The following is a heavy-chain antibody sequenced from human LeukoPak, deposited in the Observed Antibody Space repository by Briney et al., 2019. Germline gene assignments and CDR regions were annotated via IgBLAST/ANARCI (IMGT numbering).Heavy chain of an antibody. V-gene: IGHV1-18*01. Sequence: ASVKVSCKASGYTFTSYGISWVRQAPGQGLEWMGWISAYNGNTNYAQKLQGRVTMTTDTSTSTAYMELRSLRSDDTAVYYCARIAVLRLLPPRYYFDYWGQGTLVTVPS. CDR2: ISAYNGNT. CDR3: ARIAVLRLLPPRYYFDY. J-gene: IGHJ4*02. CDR1: GYTFTSYG. D-gene: IGHD3-22*01.